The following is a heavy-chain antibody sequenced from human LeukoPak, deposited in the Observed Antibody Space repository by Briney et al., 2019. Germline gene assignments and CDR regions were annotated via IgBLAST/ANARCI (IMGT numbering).Heavy chain of an antibody. J-gene: IGHJ5*02. Sequence: GGSLRLSCAASGFTFSRNTMNWVRQAPGKGLEWVSSISSSSNFINYADSVKGRFTISRDNAESSLYLQMDTLRAEDTAMYYCARQPIVLAAFDLWGQGTLVTVSS. CDR3: ARQPIVLAAFDL. CDR1: GFTFSRNT. D-gene: IGHD3-22*01. CDR2: ISSSSNFI. V-gene: IGHV3-21*01.